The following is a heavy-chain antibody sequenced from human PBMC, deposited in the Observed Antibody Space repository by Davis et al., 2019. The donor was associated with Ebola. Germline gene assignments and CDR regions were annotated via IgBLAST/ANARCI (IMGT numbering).Heavy chain of an antibody. V-gene: IGHV3-23*01. CDR3: ARHDYGDSHFDY. J-gene: IGHJ4*02. CDR2: ISGSGGST. Sequence: GESLKISCAASGFTFDDYAMHWVRQAPGKGLEWVSGISGSGGSTYYADSVKGRFTISRDNSKNTLYLQMNSLRAEDTAVYYCARHDYGDSHFDYWGQGTLVTVSS. CDR1: GFTFDDYA. D-gene: IGHD4-17*01.